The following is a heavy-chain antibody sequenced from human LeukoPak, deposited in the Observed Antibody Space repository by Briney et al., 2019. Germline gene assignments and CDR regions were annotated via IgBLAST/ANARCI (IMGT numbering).Heavy chain of an antibody. J-gene: IGHJ4*02. Sequence: SVKVSCKASGGTFSSYASSWVRQAPGQGREWMGRIIPIFGTANYAQKFQGRVTITTDESTSTAYMELSSLRSEDTAVYYCARGRGDGYNALDYWGQGTLVTVSS. D-gene: IGHD5-24*01. CDR3: ARGRGDGYNALDY. CDR1: GGTFSSYA. CDR2: IIPIFGTA. V-gene: IGHV1-69*05.